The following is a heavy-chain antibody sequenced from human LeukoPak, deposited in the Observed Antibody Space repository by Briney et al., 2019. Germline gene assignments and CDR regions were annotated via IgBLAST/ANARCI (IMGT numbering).Heavy chain of an antibody. CDR1: GFTFSSYA. D-gene: IGHD3-22*01. J-gene: IGHJ4*02. CDR2: ISGGGGNT. Sequence: PGGSLRLSCAASGFTFSSYAMSCVRQAPGEGLEWVSAISGGGGNTYYADSVKGRFTISRDNSKNTLYLQMNSLRAEDTAVYYCAKTYYYDSSNYPPMDYWGQGTLVTVSS. V-gene: IGHV3-23*01. CDR3: AKTYYYDSSNYPPMDY.